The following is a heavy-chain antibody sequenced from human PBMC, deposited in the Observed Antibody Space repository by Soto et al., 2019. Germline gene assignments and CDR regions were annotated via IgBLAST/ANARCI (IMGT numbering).Heavy chain of an antibody. Sequence: GESLKISCKGSGYNFTSYWISWVRQMPGKGLEWMGIIYPGDSDTRYSPSFQGQVTISADKSISTAYLQWSSLKASDTAMYYCAREPEHYNYGMDVWGQGTTVTVSS. CDR1: GYNFTSYW. CDR3: AREPEHYNYGMDV. CDR2: IYPGDSDT. J-gene: IGHJ6*02. V-gene: IGHV5-51*01.